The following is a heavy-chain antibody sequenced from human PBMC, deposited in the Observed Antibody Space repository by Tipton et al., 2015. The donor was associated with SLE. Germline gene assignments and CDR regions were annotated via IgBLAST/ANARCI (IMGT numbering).Heavy chain of an antibody. CDR3: ARAYRRDGMNV. CDR2: INPSGNT. Sequence: TLSLTCAVYGGSFSGYYWSWIRQPPGKGLEWIGEINPSGNTNYNPSLKSRVTISVDTSKNQFSLKLNSVTAADTAVYYCARAYRRDGMNVWGQGTTVAVFS. V-gene: IGHV4-34*01. D-gene: IGHD5-24*01. J-gene: IGHJ6*02. CDR1: GGSFSGYY.